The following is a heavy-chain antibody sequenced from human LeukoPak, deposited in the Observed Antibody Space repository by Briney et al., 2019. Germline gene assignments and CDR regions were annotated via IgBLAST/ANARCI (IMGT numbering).Heavy chain of an antibody. J-gene: IGHJ4*02. CDR1: GXTFGDYA. CDR3: TSGGADYYDSSGYYQYYFDY. D-gene: IGHD3-22*01. V-gene: IGHV3-49*04. Sequence: GGSLRLSCTASGXTFGDYAMSWVRQAPGKGLEWVGFIRSKAYGGTTEYAASVKGRFTISRDDSKSIAYLQMNSLKTEDTAVYYCTSGGADYYDSSGYYQYYFDYWGQGTLVTVSS. CDR2: IRSKAYGGTT.